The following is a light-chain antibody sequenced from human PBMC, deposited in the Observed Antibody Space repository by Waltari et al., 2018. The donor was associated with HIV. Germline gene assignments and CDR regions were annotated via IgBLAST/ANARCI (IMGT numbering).Light chain of an antibody. CDR3: QQSYSTPVT. CDR1: QSISTY. Sequence: ASVGDRVTITCRASQSISTYLNWFQQRPGKAPNLLIYTASSLQSGVPSRFSGSGSGTDFTLTISSLQPEDFATYYCQQSYSTPVTFGPGTNVAIK. CDR2: TAS. J-gene: IGKJ3*01. V-gene: IGKV1-39*01.